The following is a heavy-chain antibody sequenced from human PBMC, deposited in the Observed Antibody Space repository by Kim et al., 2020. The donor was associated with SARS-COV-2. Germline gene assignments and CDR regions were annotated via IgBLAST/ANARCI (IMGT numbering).Heavy chain of an antibody. V-gene: IGHV4-34*01. CDR3: ARGKLAPRLHD. J-gene: IGHJ4*02. CDR1: GGSFSDYY. CDR2: IHRSVIT. D-gene: IGHD6-6*01. Sequence: SETLSLTCAVYGGSFSDYYYNWIRQPPGKGLELIGEIHRSVITKYNPSLKSRVAISLDMSKNQFSLKLSSVTAADTAFYYCARGKLAPRLHDWGLGALFT.